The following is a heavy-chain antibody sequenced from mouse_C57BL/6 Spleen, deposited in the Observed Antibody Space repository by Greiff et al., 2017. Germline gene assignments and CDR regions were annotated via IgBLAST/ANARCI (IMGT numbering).Heavy chain of an antibody. CDR1: GFTFSSYG. V-gene: IGHV5-6*02. Sequence: EVKLQESGGDLVKPGGSLKLSCAASGFTFSSYGMSWVRQTPDKRLEWVATISSGGSYTYYPDSVKGRFTISRDNAKNTLYLQMSSLKSEDTAMYYYARRENAMDYWGQGTSVTVSS. CDR3: ARRENAMDY. CDR2: ISSGGSYT. J-gene: IGHJ4*01.